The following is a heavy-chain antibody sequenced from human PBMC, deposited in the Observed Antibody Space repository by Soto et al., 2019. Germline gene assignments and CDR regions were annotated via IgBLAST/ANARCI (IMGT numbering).Heavy chain of an antibody. D-gene: IGHD6-19*01. V-gene: IGHV1-69*01. CDR2: IIPIFGTA. J-gene: IGHJ6*02. CDR1: GGTFSSYA. Sequence: QVQLVQSGAEVKKPGSSVKVSCKASGGTFSSYAISWVRQAPGQGLEWMGGIIPIFGTANYAQKFQGRVTITADESTSTAYMELSSLSSEDTAVYYCARVRDSSGWYLYYGMDVWGQGTTVTVSS. CDR3: ARVRDSSGWYLYYGMDV.